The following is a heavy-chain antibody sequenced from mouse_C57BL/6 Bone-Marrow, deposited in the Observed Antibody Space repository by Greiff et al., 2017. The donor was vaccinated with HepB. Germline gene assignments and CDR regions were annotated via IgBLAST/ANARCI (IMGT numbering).Heavy chain of an antibody. V-gene: IGHV5-9-1*02. CDR2: ISSGGDYI. CDR1: GFTFSSYA. D-gene: IGHD1-1*01. J-gene: IGHJ1*03. Sequence: DVQLVESGEGLVKPGGSLKLSCAASGFTFSSYAMSWVRQTPEKRLEWVAYISSGGDYIYYADTVKGRFTISRDNARNTLYLQMSSLKSEDTAMYYCTREDDGSSYDWYFDVWGTGTTVTVSS. CDR3: TREDDGSSYDWYFDV.